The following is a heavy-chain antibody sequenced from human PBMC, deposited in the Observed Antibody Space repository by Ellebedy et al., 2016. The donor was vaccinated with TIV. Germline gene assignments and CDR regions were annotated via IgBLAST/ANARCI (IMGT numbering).Heavy chain of an antibody. D-gene: IGHD3-10*01. V-gene: IGHV1-46*01. CDR3: ATETMVRGGTD. CDR1: GYTFTSYG. Sequence: ASVKVSCXASGYTFTSYGISWVRQAPGQGLEWMGIINPSGGSTSYAQKFQGRVTMTRDTSTSTVYMELSSLRSEDTAVYYCATETMVRGGTDWGQGTLVTVSS. J-gene: IGHJ4*02. CDR2: INPSGGST.